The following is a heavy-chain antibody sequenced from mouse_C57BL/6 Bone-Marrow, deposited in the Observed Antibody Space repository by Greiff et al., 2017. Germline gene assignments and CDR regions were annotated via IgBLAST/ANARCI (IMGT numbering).Heavy chain of an antibody. CDR3: TRVAPHAMDY. CDR1: GFNIKDDY. CDR2: IDPENGDT. V-gene: IGHV14-4*01. J-gene: IGHJ4*01. Sequence: VQLQQSGAELVRPGASVKLSCTASGFNIKDDYMHWVKQRPEQGLEWIGWIDPENGDTEYASKFQGKATITAATSSNTASLQLSSLTAEDTAVYYFTRVAPHAMDYWGQGTSVTVSS. D-gene: IGHD1-1*01.